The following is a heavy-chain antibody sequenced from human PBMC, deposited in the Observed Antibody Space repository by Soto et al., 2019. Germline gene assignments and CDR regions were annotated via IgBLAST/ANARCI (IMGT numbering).Heavy chain of an antibody. J-gene: IGHJ6*02. Sequence: PSETLSLTCTVSGGSISSYYWSWIRQPAGKGLEWIGLIYTSGSTNYNPSLKSRVTMSVDTSKNQFSLKLSSVTAADTAVYYCARDLSYDFWSGYYKDYYYYYGMDVWGQGTTVTSP. CDR1: GGSISSYY. CDR2: IYTSGST. V-gene: IGHV4-4*07. D-gene: IGHD3-3*01. CDR3: ARDLSYDFWSGYYKDYYYYYGMDV.